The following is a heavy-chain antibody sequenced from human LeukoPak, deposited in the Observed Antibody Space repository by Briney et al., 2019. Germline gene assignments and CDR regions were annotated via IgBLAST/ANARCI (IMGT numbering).Heavy chain of an antibody. CDR3: ARGVDRWNYFDY. D-gene: IGHD4-23*01. CDR1: GLVASSNF. J-gene: IGHJ4*01. V-gene: IGHV3-53*01. Sequence: PGGSLNLSCAAPGLVASSNFMTWVRQPPGRGLEWVSVIYSGGKTFYADSVKGRFTVSRDNSMNTLSLQMSSLRAEDTAVYYCARGVDRWNYFDYWGHGTLVTVSS. CDR2: IYSGGKT.